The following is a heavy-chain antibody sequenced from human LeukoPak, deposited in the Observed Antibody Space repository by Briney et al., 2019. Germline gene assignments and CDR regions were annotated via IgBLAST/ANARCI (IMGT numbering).Heavy chain of an antibody. CDR3: AKDQRSIAVAGYFDY. D-gene: IGHD6-19*01. CDR2: ISTSSSYI. J-gene: IGHJ4*02. CDR1: GFTFSSYS. Sequence: PGGSLRLSCAASGFTFSSYSMNWVRQAPGKGLEWVSSISTSSSYINYADSVKGRFTISRDNTKKSLYLQMNSLRAEDTAVYYCAKDQRSIAVAGYFDYWGQGTLITVSS. V-gene: IGHV3-21*01.